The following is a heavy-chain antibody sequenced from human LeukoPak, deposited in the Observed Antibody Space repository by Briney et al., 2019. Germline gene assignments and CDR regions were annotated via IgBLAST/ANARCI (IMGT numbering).Heavy chain of an antibody. Sequence: ASVKVSCKASGYTFTSYDINWVRQATGQGLEWMGWMNPNSGNTGYAQKFQGRVTMTRNTSISTAYMELSSLRSEDTAVYYCARVPTMARGGPMDNWFDPWGQGTLVTVSS. D-gene: IGHD3-10*01. CDR3: ARVPTMARGGPMDNWFDP. CDR1: GYTFTSYD. V-gene: IGHV1-8*01. J-gene: IGHJ5*02. CDR2: MNPNSGNT.